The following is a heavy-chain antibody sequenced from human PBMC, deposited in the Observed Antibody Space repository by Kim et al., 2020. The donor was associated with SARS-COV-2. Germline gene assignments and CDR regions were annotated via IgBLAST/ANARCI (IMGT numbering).Heavy chain of an antibody. Sequence: SETLSLTCTVSGGSISSYYWSWIRQPPGKGLEWIGYIYYSGSTNYNPSLKSRVTISVDTSKNQFSLKLSSVTAADTAVYYCARYDGHFDYWGQGTLVTVSS. CDR3: ARYDGHFDY. D-gene: IGHD3-16*01. CDR1: GGSISSYY. CDR2: IYYSGST. J-gene: IGHJ4*02. V-gene: IGHV4-59*01.